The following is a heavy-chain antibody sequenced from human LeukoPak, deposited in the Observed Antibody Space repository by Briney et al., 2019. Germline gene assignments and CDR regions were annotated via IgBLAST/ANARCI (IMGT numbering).Heavy chain of an antibody. Sequence: GGSLRLSCAASGFTFSSYWMHWVRQAPGKGLVWVSRINSDGSSTSYADSVKGRFTISRDNAKNSLYLQMNSLRAEDTAVYYCARGRAVAGRRWFDPWGQGTLVTVSS. CDR3: ARGRAVAGRRWFDP. D-gene: IGHD6-19*01. CDR1: GFTFSSYW. J-gene: IGHJ5*02. V-gene: IGHV3-74*01. CDR2: INSDGSST.